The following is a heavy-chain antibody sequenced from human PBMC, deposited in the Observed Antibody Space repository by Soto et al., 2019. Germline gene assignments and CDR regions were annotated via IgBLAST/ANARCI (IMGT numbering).Heavy chain of an antibody. CDR1: GVSFRICA. V-gene: IGHV3-23*01. CDR2: IIDSGGST. CDR3: AKGRSYYYYYGVDV. J-gene: IGHJ6*02. Sequence: PWGSMGLACAASGVSFRICAVGWVRQDPGKGLEWVSDIIDSGGSTYYADSVKGRFTISRDNSKSTLYLQMNSLRAEDTALYYCAKGRSYYYYYGVDVWGQGTTVTVSS.